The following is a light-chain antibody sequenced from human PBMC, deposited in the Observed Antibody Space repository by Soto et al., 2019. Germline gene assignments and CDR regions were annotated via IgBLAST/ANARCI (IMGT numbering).Light chain of an antibody. Sequence: QSVLTQPASVSASPGQSIAISCTGTSSDVGGYSYVSWYQQQPGKAPKLVISDVSNRPSGVSDRFSGSKSGNTASLTISWPQTEDEADYYCASYTTSSTYVFGTGTKVTVL. CDR1: SSDVGGYSY. J-gene: IGLJ1*01. CDR2: DVS. V-gene: IGLV2-14*01. CDR3: ASYTTSSTYV.